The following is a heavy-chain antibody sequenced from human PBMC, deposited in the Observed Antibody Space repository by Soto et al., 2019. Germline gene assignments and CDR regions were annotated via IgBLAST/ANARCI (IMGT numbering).Heavy chain of an antibody. D-gene: IGHD1-20*01. J-gene: IGHJ4*02. Sequence: PSETLSFTCAFSVGSISVSYYCWGWLRQSPGKGPEWIGSVFYTGFTSYNPSLESRVSVSVDTSKNQFSLKVSGVSAADTAVYYCATSQKGYNWNYFDHWGQGAMVTVSS. CDR2: VFYTGFT. CDR3: ATSQKGYNWNYFDH. CDR1: VGSISVSYYC. V-gene: IGHV4-39*01.